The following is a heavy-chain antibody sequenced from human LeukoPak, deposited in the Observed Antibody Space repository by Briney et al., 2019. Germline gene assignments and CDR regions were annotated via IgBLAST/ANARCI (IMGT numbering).Heavy chain of an antibody. CDR1: GYTFTSYY. D-gene: IGHD1-14*01. CDR2: INPSGGST. J-gene: IGHJ4*02. CDR3: ARDLGSSGIDY. V-gene: IGHV1-46*01. Sequence: GASVTVSCKASGYTFTSYYMHWVRQAPGQGLEWMGIINPSGGSTSYAQKFQGRVTMTRDTSTSTVYMELSSLRSEGTAVYYCARDLGSSGIDYWGQGTLVTVSS.